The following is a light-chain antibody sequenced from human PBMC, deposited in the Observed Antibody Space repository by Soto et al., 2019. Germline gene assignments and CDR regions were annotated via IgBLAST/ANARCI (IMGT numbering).Light chain of an antibody. V-gene: IGKV3-11*01. Sequence: EIVLTQSPVTLSLSPGERATLSCRASQSVSSYLAWYQQKPGQAPRLLMYDASNKATGIPARFSGSGSGTDFTLTISSLEPEDVAVYYCQQSSDWPLTFGGGTKVEIK. J-gene: IGKJ4*01. CDR3: QQSSDWPLT. CDR2: DAS. CDR1: QSVSSY.